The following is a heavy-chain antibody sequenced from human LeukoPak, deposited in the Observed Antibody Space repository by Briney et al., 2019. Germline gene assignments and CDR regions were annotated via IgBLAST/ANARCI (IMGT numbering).Heavy chain of an antibody. CDR3: ARGTLKAAATDFDY. Sequence: GGSPRLSCAASGXTFDDYGMSWVRQAPGKGLEWVSGINWNGGSTGYADSVKGRFTISRDNAKNSLYLQMNSLRAEDTALYYCARGTLKAAATDFDYWGQGTLVTVSS. J-gene: IGHJ4*02. CDR1: GXTFDDYG. V-gene: IGHV3-20*04. CDR2: INWNGGST. D-gene: IGHD6-13*01.